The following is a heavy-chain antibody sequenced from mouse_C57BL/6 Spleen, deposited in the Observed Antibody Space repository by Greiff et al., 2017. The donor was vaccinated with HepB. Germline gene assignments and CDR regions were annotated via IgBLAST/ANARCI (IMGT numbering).Heavy chain of an antibody. CDR1: GYAFSSSW. CDR3: ARRGYERGFDY. J-gene: IGHJ2*01. V-gene: IGHV1-82*01. D-gene: IGHD2-2*01. Sequence: VHLVESGPELVKPGASVKISCKASGYAFSSSWMNWVKQRPGKGLEWIGRIYPGDGDTNYNGKFKGKATLTADKSSSTAYMQLSSLTSEDSAVYFCARRGYERGFDYWGQGTTLTVSS. CDR2: IYPGDGDT.